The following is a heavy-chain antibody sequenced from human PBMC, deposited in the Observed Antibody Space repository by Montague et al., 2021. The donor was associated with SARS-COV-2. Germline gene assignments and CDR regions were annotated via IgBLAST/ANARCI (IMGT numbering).Heavy chain of an antibody. J-gene: IGHJ4*02. V-gene: IGHV3-23*03. CDR2: IYGATGRI. Sequence: SLRLSCAASGFTFSSSALSWVRQAPGKGLEWVSNIYGATGRIFYADSVKGRFTMSRENSKNTLYLQMNSLRVDDTAVYYCAKVDSVFPWGQGTLVTVSS. CDR3: AKVDSVFP. CDR1: GFTFSSSA. D-gene: IGHD3/OR15-3a*01.